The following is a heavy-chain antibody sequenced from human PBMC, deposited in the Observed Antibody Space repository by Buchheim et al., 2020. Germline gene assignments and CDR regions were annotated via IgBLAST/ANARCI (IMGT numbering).Heavy chain of an antibody. Sequence: EVRLLESGGGLVQRGGSLGLSCAASGFTFNNCDMAWVRQAPGKGLEWVSLIGGSGGGTYYADSVQGRFTISRDNSKNMLDLQMNSLRAEDAAMYYCAKLTKTDNGRGWFGPWGQGTL. J-gene: IGHJ5*02. CDR2: IGGSGGGT. CDR1: GFTFNNCD. V-gene: IGHV3-23*01. D-gene: IGHD4-17*01. CDR3: AKLTKTDNGRGWFGP.